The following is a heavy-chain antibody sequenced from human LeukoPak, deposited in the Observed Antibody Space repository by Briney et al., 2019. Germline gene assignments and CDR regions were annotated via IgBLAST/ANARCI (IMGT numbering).Heavy chain of an antibody. J-gene: IGHJ6*02. V-gene: IGHV1-18*01. CDR3: ARELITFGGVIYGMDV. CDR1: GYTFTSYG. CDR2: ISAYNGNT. Sequence: ASVKVSCKASGYTFTSYGISWVRQTPGQGLEWMGWISAYNGNTNYAQKLQGRVTMTTDTSTSTAYMELRSLRSDDTAVYYCARELITFGGVIYGMDVWGQGTTVTVSS. D-gene: IGHD3-16*01.